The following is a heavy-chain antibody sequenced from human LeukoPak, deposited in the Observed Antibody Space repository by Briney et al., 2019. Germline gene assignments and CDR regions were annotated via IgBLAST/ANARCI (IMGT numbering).Heavy chain of an antibody. CDR2: IYSGGST. CDR1: GFTFSSYG. Sequence: PGGSLRLSCAASGFTFSSYGMHWVRQAPGKGLEWVSVIYSGGSTYYADSVKGRFTISRDNSKNTLYLQMNSLRAEDTAVYYCARYDGGSGPFDYWGQGTLVTVSS. J-gene: IGHJ4*02. D-gene: IGHD3-10*01. V-gene: IGHV3-53*01. CDR3: ARYDGGSGPFDY.